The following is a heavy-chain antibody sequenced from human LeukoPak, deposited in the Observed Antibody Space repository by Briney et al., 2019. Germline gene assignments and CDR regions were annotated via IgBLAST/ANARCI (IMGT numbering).Heavy chain of an antibody. V-gene: IGHV1-69*01. D-gene: IGHD2-15*01. J-gene: IGHJ6*02. CDR2: IIPIFGTA. CDR1: GGTFSSYA. CDR3: ASDLHCSGGSCYPIGIMDV. Sequence: SVKVSCKASGGTFSSYAISWVRQAPGQGLEWMGGIIPIFGTANYAQKFQGRVTITADESTSTAYMELSSLRSEDTAVYYCASDLHCSGGSCYPIGIMDVWGQGTTVTVSS.